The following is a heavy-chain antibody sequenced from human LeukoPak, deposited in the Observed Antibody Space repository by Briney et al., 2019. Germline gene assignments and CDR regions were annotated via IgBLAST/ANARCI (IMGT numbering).Heavy chain of an antibody. CDR1: GFTFSSYG. V-gene: IGHV3-33*01. J-gene: IGHJ4*02. CDR3: ARSDYYGSGSYLIDY. D-gene: IGHD3-10*01. Sequence: PGRSPRLSCAASGFTFSSYGMHWVRQAPGKGLEWVAVIWYDGGNKYYADSVKGRFTISRDNSKNTLYLQMNSLRAEDTAVYYCARSDYYGSGSYLIDYWGQGTLVTVSS. CDR2: IWYDGGNK.